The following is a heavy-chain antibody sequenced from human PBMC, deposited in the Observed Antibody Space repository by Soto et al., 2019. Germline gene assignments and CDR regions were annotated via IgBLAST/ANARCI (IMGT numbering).Heavy chain of an antibody. CDR2: ISNSAIST. CDR3: AKAGRGNYYFED. Sequence: EVQLLESGGGLVQPGGSLRLSCAASGFTFNTYAMSWVRQAPGKGLAWVSGISNSAISTYYADSVKGRFTISRDNSKNTLYLQMSSLRAEDTAVYYCAKAGRGNYYFEDWGQGTLVTVCS. CDR1: GFTFNTYA. D-gene: IGHD1-26*01. J-gene: IGHJ4*02. V-gene: IGHV3-23*01.